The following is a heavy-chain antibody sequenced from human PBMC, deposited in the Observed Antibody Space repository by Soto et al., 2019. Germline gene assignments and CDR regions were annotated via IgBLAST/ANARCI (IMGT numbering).Heavy chain of an antibody. J-gene: IGHJ6*02. CDR1: GFTFSSYA. Sequence: HPGGSLRLSCAASGFTFSSYAMHWVRQAPGKGLEWVAVISYDGSNKYYADSVKGRFTISRDNSKNTLYLQMNSLRAENTAVYHCARDRQGLYYGSGSRYYYYGMDVWGQGTTVTVSS. D-gene: IGHD3-10*01. CDR3: ARDRQGLYYGSGSRYYYYGMDV. CDR2: ISYDGSNK. V-gene: IGHV3-30-3*01.